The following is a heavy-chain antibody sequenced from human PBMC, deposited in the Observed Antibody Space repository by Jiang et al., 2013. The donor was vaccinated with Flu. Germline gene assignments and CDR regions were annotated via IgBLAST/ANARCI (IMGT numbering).Heavy chain of an antibody. CDR2: ISSSSSLI. J-gene: IGHJ4*02. Sequence: VSFISSSSSLIFYADSVKGRFTISRDNAKNSLYLQMNSLRAGDTAVYYCVRDSSRTADPTEEGFDYWGQGTLVTVSS. D-gene: IGHD2-21*02. CDR3: VRDSSRTADPTEEGFDY. V-gene: IGHV3-48*01.